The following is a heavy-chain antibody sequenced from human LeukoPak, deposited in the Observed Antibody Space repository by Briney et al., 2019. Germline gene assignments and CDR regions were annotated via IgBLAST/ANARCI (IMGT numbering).Heavy chain of an antibody. Sequence: ASVKLSCKASGYTFTGYYMHWVRQAPGQGLEWMGRINPNSGGTNYAQKFQGRVTMTRDTSISTAYMELSRLRSDDTAVYYCARDQDSMTTCDYWGQGTLVTVSS. CDR2: INPNSGGT. D-gene: IGHD3-16*01. J-gene: IGHJ4*02. V-gene: IGHV1-2*06. CDR1: GYTFTGYY. CDR3: ARDQDSMTTCDY.